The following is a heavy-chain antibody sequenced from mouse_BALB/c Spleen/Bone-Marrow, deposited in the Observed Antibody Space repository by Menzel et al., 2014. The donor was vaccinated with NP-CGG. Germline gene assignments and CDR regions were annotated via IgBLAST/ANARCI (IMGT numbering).Heavy chain of an antibody. V-gene: IGHV1-18*01. D-gene: IGHD2-14*01. CDR2: INPYNGGT. J-gene: IGHJ1*01. CDR3: AGEVRPHWYFDV. Sequence: VHVKQSGPELVKPGASMKISCKASGYSFTGYTMNWVKQSHGKNLEWIGLINPYNGGTSYNQKFKGKATLTVDKSSSTAYMELLSLTSEDSAVYYCAGEVRPHWYFDVWGAGTTVTVPS. CDR1: GYSFTGYT.